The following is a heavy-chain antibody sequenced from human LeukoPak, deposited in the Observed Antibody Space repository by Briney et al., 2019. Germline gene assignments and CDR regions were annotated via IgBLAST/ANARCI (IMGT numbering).Heavy chain of an antibody. CDR2: INLSGST. Sequence: SETQSLTCAVYGGSFSGYYWSWIRQPPGKGLEWIGEINLSGSTNYNPSLKSRVTISVDTSKNQFSLKLSSVTAADTAVYYCARGKGRARGPYYHNSSGYYYFDYWGQGTLVTVSS. J-gene: IGHJ4*02. CDR3: ARGKGRARGPYYHNSSGYYYFDY. CDR1: GGSFSGYY. V-gene: IGHV4-34*01. D-gene: IGHD3-22*01.